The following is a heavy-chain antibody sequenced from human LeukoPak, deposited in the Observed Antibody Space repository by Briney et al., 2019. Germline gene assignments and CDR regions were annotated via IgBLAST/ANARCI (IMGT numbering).Heavy chain of an antibody. D-gene: IGHD4-11*01. J-gene: IGHJ3*02. Sequence: SETLSPTCTVSGVSIRSYYWNWIRQPPGQALEWIGYAYHNGNTKYNPSLKGRVTASVDASKNQISLNLNSVIAADTAVYYCARWXTGVTTLNAFDMWGQGTMVTVSS. CDR3: ARWXTGVTTLNAFDM. CDR2: AYHNGNT. V-gene: IGHV4-59*01. CDR1: GVSIRSYY.